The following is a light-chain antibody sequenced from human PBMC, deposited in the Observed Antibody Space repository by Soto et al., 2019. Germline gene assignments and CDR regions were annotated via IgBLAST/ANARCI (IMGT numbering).Light chain of an antibody. J-gene: IGKJ4*01. Sequence: DIVMTQSPDSLAVSLGERATINCKSRQSVLYSSNNRNYLAWYQQRLGQPPKLIFYWASTRESGVPDRFSGSGSGTDFTLTISSLQAEDVAVYYCQQYYSAPLTFGGGTKVEIK. CDR3: QQYYSAPLT. CDR2: WAS. CDR1: QSVLYSSNNRNY. V-gene: IGKV4-1*01.